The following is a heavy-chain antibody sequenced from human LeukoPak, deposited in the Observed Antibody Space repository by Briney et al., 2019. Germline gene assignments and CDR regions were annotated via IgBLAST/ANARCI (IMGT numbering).Heavy chain of an antibody. CDR3: ARSYYYYYGMDV. J-gene: IGHJ6*02. CDR2: IYYSGST. CDR1: GGSISSGDYY. V-gene: IGHV4-30-4*01. Sequence: SETLSLTCIVSGGSISSGDYYWSWIRQPPGKGLEWIGYIYYSGSTYYNPSLKSRVTISVDTSKNQFSLKLSSVTAADTAVYYCARSYYYYYGMDVWGQGTTVTVSS.